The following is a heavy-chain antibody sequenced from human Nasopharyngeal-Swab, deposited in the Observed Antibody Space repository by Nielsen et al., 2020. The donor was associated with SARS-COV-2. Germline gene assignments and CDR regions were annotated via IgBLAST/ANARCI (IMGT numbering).Heavy chain of an antibody. CDR3: ARDRWSGGIVVVPAAKDV. CDR2: ISTSGNTV. V-gene: IGHV3-48*02. Sequence: VCQAPGKGLEWLSYISTSGNTVYYADSVKGRFTISRDNAENSLYLQMNSLRDEDTAVYYCARDRWSGGIVVVPAAKDVWGKGTTVTVSS. J-gene: IGHJ6*04. D-gene: IGHD2-2*01.